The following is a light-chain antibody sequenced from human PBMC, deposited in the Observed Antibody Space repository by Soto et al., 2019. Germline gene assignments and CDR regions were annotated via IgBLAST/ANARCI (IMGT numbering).Light chain of an antibody. CDR1: QSISTY. CDR2: SAS. CDR3: QQYYNSVLT. V-gene: IGKV1-39*01. Sequence: DIQMTQSPSSLSASVGDRVTISCRAAQSISTYLNWYQQKPGTAPRLLIYSASSVKTGVPPRFSGSGSGTDFTLTISSLQPEDSASYYCQQYYNSVLTFGGGTKVDIK. J-gene: IGKJ4*01.